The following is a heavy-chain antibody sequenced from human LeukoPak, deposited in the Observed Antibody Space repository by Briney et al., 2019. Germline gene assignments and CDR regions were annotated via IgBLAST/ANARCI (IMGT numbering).Heavy chain of an antibody. CDR2: INSDGSST. J-gene: IGHJ4*02. CDR1: GLTFSSYW. D-gene: IGHD1-20*01. V-gene: IGHV3-74*01. Sequence: GGSLRLSCAASGLTFSSYWMHWVRQAPGKGLVWVSRINSDGSSTSYADSVKGRFTISRDNAKNTLYLQMNSLNAEDTAVYYCARARYNWNPFDYWGQGTLVTVSS. CDR3: ARARYNWNPFDY.